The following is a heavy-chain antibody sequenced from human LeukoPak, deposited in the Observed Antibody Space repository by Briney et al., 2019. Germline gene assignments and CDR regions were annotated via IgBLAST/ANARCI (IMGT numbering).Heavy chain of an antibody. CDR2: IYYSGST. J-gene: IGHJ4*02. D-gene: IGHD4-4*01. CDR3: ARHEVPYSNRGWYFDY. CDR1: GGSISSYY. Sequence: SETLSLTCTVSGGSISSYYWSWIRQPPGKGLEWIGYIYYSGSTNYNPSPKSRVTISVDTSKNQFSLKLSSVTAADTAVYYCARHEVPYSNRGWYFDYWGQGTLVTVSS. V-gene: IGHV4-59*08.